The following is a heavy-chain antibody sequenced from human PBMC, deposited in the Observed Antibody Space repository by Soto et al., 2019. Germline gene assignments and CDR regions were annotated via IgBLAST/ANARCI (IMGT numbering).Heavy chain of an antibody. V-gene: IGHV4-39*02. CDR1: GDSIISNISY. D-gene: IGHD3-3*02. J-gene: IGHJ4*02. CDR2: IYYRGSP. CDR3: ARLPSRHLVDY. Sequence: SETLSLTCVVSGDSIISNISYWGCIRQPPGKGLEWIVTIYYRGSPYYSPSLKSRVTISVDTSKNHLSLNLRSVTAADTAVYYCARLPSRHLVDYWGQGTLVTVSS.